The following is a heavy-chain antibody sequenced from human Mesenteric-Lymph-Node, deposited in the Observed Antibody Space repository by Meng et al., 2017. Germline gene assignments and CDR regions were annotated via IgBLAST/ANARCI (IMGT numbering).Heavy chain of an antibody. V-gene: IGHV1-3*01. J-gene: IGHJ5*02. CDR3: ARLRGYFDSSGNPRGNWFDP. Sequence: ASVKVSCKASGYTFTSYAMHWVRQAPGQRLEWMGWINAGNGNTKYSQKFQGRVTITRDTSASTAYMELSSLRSEDTAVYYCARLRGYFDSSGNPRGNWFDPWGQGTLVTVSS. D-gene: IGHD3-22*01. CDR2: INAGNGNT. CDR1: GYTFTSYA.